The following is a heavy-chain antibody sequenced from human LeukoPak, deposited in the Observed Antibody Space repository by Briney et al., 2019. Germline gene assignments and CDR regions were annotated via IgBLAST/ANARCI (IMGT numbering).Heavy chain of an antibody. V-gene: IGHV3-30*04. Sequence: GGSLRLSCAASGFTFSSYAMHWVRQAPGKGLEWVAVISYDGSNKYYADSVKGRFTISRDNSKNTLYLQRNSLRAEDTAVYYCAREKFGYSYGLDYWGQGTLVTVSS. CDR2: ISYDGSNK. J-gene: IGHJ4*02. CDR3: AREKFGYSYGLDY. D-gene: IGHD5-18*01. CDR1: GFTFSSYA.